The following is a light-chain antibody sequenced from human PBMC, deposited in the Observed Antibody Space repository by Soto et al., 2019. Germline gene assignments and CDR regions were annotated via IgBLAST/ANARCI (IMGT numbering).Light chain of an antibody. CDR1: QSVSSY. Sequence: EIVLTQSPGTLSLSPGERATLSCRASQSVSSYLAWYQQKPCQAPRLIIYGASRRDTGIPHRFSGSGSGTDFTLTISRLEPEDFAVYYFQHYGSSPRTFGQGTKVEIK. J-gene: IGKJ1*01. V-gene: IGKV3-20*01. CDR2: GAS. CDR3: QHYGSSPRT.